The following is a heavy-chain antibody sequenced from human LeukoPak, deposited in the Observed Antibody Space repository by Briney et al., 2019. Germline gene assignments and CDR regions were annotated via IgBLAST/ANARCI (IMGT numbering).Heavy chain of an antibody. D-gene: IGHD5-12*01. CDR2: ISAYNGNT. J-gene: IGHJ5*02. Sequence: ASVKVSCKASGYTFTGSYMHWVRQAPGQGLEWMGWISAYNGNTNYAQKLQGRVTMTTDTSTSTAYMELRSLRSDDTAVYYCARERGPNWFDPWGQGTLVTVSS. CDR3: ARERGPNWFDP. CDR1: GYTFTGSY. V-gene: IGHV1-18*04.